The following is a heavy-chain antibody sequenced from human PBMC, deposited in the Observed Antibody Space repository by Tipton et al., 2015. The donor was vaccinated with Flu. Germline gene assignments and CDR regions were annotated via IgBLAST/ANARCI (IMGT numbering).Heavy chain of an antibody. CDR3: ASGNTATDY. V-gene: IGHV4-39*01. Sequence: TLSLTCTVSGGSISSSSYYWGWIRQPPGKGLEWFGSIYYSGSTYYNPSLKSRVTISVDTSKNQFSLKLSSVTAADTAVYYCASGNTATDYWGQGTLVTVSS. CDR1: GGSISSSSYY. D-gene: IGHD5-18*01. J-gene: IGHJ4*02. CDR2: IYYSGST.